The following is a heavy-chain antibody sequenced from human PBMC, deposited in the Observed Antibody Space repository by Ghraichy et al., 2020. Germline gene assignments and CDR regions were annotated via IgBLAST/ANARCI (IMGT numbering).Heavy chain of an antibody. V-gene: IGHV1-18*01. CDR3: ARDQGEMATCGY. D-gene: IGHD5-24*01. CDR1: GYTFINYG. Sequence: ASVKVSCKASGYTFINYGISWVRQAPGQGLEWMGWISAYTGQTEYGQKFQGRVTMTTDTSTSTAYMELRSLRSDDTAVYYCARDQGEMATCGYWGQGTLVTVSS. CDR2: ISAYTGQT. J-gene: IGHJ4*02.